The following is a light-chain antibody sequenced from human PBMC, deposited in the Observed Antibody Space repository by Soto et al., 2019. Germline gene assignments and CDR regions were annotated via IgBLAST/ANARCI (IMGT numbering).Light chain of an antibody. V-gene: IGKV1-39*01. J-gene: IGKJ2*01. Sequence: DIQMTQSPSSLSASVGDRVTITCRTSQSISDYLNWYQQKPGKAPKLLIYAASNLQSGVPSRFSGSGSGTEFTLTISSLQPEDSATYHCQQSYGSPPYTFGQGTKVAIK. CDR1: QSISDY. CDR3: QQSYGSPPYT. CDR2: AAS.